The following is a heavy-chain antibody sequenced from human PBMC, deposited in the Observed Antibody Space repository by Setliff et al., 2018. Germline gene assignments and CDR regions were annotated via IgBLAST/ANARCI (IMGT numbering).Heavy chain of an antibody. Sequence: PSETLSLTCAVSGYSISNGFYWGWIRQSPVKGLEWIGSLFDGGSAYYSPSLKSRASISLDASKNQFALKLTPATAADTAVYYCARDPHYDPTYSLPGHAFEFWGQGIMVTVSS. J-gene: IGHJ3*01. CDR2: LFDGGSA. V-gene: IGHV4-38-2*02. CDR1: GYSISNGFY. D-gene: IGHD3-22*01. CDR3: ARDPHYDPTYSLPGHAFEF.